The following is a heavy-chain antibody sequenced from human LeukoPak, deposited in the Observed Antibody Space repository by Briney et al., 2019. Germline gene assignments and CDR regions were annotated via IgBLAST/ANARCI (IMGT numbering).Heavy chain of an antibody. D-gene: IGHD5-24*01. Sequence: PGGSLRLSCVASGFIFSNYGMNWVRQPPGKGLEWIGEIYHSGSTYYNPSLKSRVTISVHTSKNQFSLKLSSVTAADTAVYYCARVSRNGWLQYFDYWGQGTLVTVSS. V-gene: IGHV4-4*02. J-gene: IGHJ4*02. CDR2: IYHSGST. CDR3: ARVSRNGWLQYFDY. CDR1: GFIFSNYG.